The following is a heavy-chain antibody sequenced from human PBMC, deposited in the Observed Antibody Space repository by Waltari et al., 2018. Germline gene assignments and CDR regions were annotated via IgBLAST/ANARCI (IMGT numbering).Heavy chain of an antibody. V-gene: IGHV3-7*01. Sequence: EVQLVESGGGLVQPRGSLRIPCAASGFSFGKSWLTWVRQAPGKGLEWGANIKEDGSEGYYVDSVKGRFTISRDNTKNALFLQMNSLRAEDTAAYYCATVEWYRMDYWGQGTLVTVSS. CDR3: ATVEWYRMDY. CDR1: GFSFGKSW. J-gene: IGHJ4*02. CDR2: IKEDGSEG. D-gene: IGHD3-3*01.